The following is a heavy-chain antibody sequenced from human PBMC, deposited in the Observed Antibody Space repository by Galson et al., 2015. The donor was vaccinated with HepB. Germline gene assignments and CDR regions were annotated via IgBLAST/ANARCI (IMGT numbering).Heavy chain of an antibody. D-gene: IGHD3-16*01. CDR2: IYPGDSDS. Sequence: QSGAEVKKPGESLKISCKGSGHNFTNYWIGWVRQMPGKGLEWMGIIYPGDSDSRYSPSFQGQVTISADKSINTAYLQWSSVKASDTAMYYCVRLHTLGRYYYNYMDVWGKGTTVTVSS. J-gene: IGHJ6*03. CDR1: GHNFTNYW. V-gene: IGHV5-51*03. CDR3: VRLHTLGRYYYNYMDV.